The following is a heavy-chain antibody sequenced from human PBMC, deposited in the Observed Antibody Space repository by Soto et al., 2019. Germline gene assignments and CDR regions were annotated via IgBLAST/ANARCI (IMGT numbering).Heavy chain of an antibody. CDR1: GFSFTGYY. Sequence: ASVKVSCKASGFSFTGYYIHWLRQAPGQGLEWMGWINAHSGGTEYTQKFQGRVTLTRDTSIATAYLTLTSLTSDDTALYYCAKDLTRQLAYWLDPWGQGTQVTVSS. J-gene: IGHJ5*02. D-gene: IGHD6-6*01. CDR2: INAHSGGT. V-gene: IGHV1-2*02. CDR3: AKDLTRQLAYWLDP.